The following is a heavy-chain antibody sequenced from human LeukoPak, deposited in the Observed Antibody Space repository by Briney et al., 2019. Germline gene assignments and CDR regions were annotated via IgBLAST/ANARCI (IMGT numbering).Heavy chain of an antibody. D-gene: IGHD1-20*01. CDR1: GGSFSGYY. CDR3: ARGGPYNWLRAYYYYMDV. J-gene: IGHJ6*03. V-gene: IGHV4-34*01. Sequence: ASETLSLTCAVYGGSFSGYYWSWIRQPPGKGLEWIGEINHSGSTNYNPSLKSRVTISVDTTKNQFSLKLSSVTAADTAVYYCARGGPYNWLRAYYYYMDVWGKGPTVTVSS. CDR2: INHSGST.